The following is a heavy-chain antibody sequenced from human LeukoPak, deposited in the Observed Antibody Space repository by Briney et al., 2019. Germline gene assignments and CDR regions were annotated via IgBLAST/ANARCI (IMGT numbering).Heavy chain of an antibody. V-gene: IGHV4-39*07. Sequence: SETLSLTCTVSGGSISSSSYYWGWIRQPPGKGLEWIGSIYYSGSTNYNPSLKSRVTISLDTSKNQFSLKLSSVTAADTAVYYCATAEQWLVQANWFDPWGQGTLVTVSS. CDR2: IYYSGST. CDR1: GGSISSSSYY. CDR3: ATAEQWLVQANWFDP. D-gene: IGHD6-19*01. J-gene: IGHJ5*02.